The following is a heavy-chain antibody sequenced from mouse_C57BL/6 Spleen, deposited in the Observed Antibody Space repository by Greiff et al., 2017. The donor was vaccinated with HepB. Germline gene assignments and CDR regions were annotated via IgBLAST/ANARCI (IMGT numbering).Heavy chain of an antibody. CDR3: ARSCNYVYAMDY. D-gene: IGHD2-1*01. J-gene: IGHJ4*01. CDR2: ISSGSSTI. Sequence: EVMLVESGGGLVKPGGSLKLSCAASGFTFSDYGMHWVRQAPEKGLEWVAYISSGSSTIYYADTVKGRFTISRDNAKNTLFLQMTSLRSEDTAMYYCARSCNYVYAMDYWGQGTSVTVSS. V-gene: IGHV5-17*01. CDR1: GFTFSDYG.